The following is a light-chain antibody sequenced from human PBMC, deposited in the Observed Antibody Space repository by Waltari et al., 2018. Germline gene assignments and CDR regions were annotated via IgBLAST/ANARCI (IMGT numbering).Light chain of an antibody. J-gene: IGLJ2*01. V-gene: IGLV2-14*01. CDR3: SSYAGNDNVL. Sequence: QSALTQPASVSGSPGQSITISCTGTRSDIGGYNFFSWYQQHPGKVPHLIISEVYNRPAGVSSRFPGSKSGTPASLTISGRQAEDEADYYCSSYAGNDNVLFGGGTKLTVL. CDR2: EVY. CDR1: RSDIGGYNF.